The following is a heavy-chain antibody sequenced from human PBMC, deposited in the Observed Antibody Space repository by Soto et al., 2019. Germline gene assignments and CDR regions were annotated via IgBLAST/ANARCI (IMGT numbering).Heavy chain of an antibody. Sequence: GGSLRLSCAASGFTFSTYWMHWVRQPPGRGLVWVSRVKSDGIGANYADSVMGRFTISRDNAKNTVFLQMNGLRAEDTAIYYCARAYDDNPSGFDYWGLGAPVTVSS. CDR1: GFTFSTYW. CDR3: ARAYDDNPSGFDY. J-gene: IGHJ4*02. V-gene: IGHV3-74*01. CDR2: VKSDGIGA. D-gene: IGHD3-22*01.